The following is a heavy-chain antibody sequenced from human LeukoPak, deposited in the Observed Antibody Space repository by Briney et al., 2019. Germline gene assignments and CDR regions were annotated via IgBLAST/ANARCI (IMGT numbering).Heavy chain of an antibody. Sequence: GGSLRLSCAASGFTFSDYALGWVRQAPGRGLEWVATLSGSGAGTYYSDSMQGRFTISRDNSKRTLFLQMNSLRAEDTAFYYCAKAELGVDTFFDYWGQGTLVTVSS. D-gene: IGHD3-3*01. CDR2: LSGSGAGT. J-gene: IGHJ4*02. CDR3: AKAELGVDTFFDY. V-gene: IGHV3-23*01. CDR1: GFTFSDYA.